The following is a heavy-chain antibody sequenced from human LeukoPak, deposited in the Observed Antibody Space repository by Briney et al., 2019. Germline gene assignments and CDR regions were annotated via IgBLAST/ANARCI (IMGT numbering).Heavy chain of an antibody. Sequence: GGSLRLSCAASGFTFSNYWMHWVRQAPGKGLVWVSRINSDGINTGYADSVKGRVTISRDNSKNTLYLQMNSLRADDTAVYYCAREAPPGGSYGYYYMDVWGKGTTVTVSS. V-gene: IGHV3-74*01. CDR3: AREAPPGGSYGYYYMDV. J-gene: IGHJ6*03. CDR2: INSDGINT. CDR1: GFTFSNYW. D-gene: IGHD1-26*01.